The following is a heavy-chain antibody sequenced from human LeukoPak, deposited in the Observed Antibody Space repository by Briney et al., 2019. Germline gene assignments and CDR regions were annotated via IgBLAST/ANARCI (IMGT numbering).Heavy chain of an antibody. V-gene: IGHV3-53*01. CDR2: IYSGGSA. CDR3: ATYYRGGLFDY. D-gene: IGHD1-26*01. J-gene: IGHJ4*02. CDR1: GFTVSSKY. Sequence: PGGSLRLSCVASGFTVSSKYMSWVRQAPGKGLEWVSVIYSGGSAYYADSVKGRFTISRDNSKNTLYLQMNSLRDEDTAVYYCATYYRGGLFDYWGQGTLVTVSS.